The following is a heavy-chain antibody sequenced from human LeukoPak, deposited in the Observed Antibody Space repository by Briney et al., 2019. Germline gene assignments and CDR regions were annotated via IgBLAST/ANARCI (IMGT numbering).Heavy chain of an antibody. V-gene: IGHV3-53*01. CDR2: IYSGGTT. Sequence: GGSLRLSCAASGFTVINNYMTWVRQAPGKGLEWVSVIYSGGTTHYADSVKGRFTISRDNSKNTLYLQMNSLRVDDTAVYYCARGTHGNYDSGAFDIWGQGTMVTVSS. CDR1: GFTVINNY. D-gene: IGHD3-22*01. J-gene: IGHJ3*02. CDR3: ARGTHGNYDSGAFDI.